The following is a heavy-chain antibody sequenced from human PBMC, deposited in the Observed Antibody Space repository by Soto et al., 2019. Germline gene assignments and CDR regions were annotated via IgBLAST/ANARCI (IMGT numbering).Heavy chain of an antibody. J-gene: IGHJ6*02. CDR3: AREAPYCTSATCPKFYDMDV. V-gene: IGHV1-69*13. CDR2: IIPILNSP. Sequence: SVKVSCKASGGTFGSYAITWVRRAPGQGLEWLGGIIPILNSPAYAQKFQARVVITADEITNTAYMELNSLRFDDTAVYYCAREAPYCTSATCPKFYDMDVWGQGATVTVSS. CDR1: GGTFGSYA. D-gene: IGHD2-2*01.